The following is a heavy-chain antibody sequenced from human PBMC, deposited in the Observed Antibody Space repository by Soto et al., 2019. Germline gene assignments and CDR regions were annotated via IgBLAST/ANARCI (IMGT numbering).Heavy chain of an antibody. CDR1: GFTFSSYS. CDR3: ARGGGRYSSSWYNWFDP. CDR2: ISSSSSTI. D-gene: IGHD6-13*01. Sequence: EVQLVESGGGLVQPGGSLRLSCAASGFTFSSYSMNWVRQAPGKGLEWVSYISSSSSTIYYADSVKGRFTISRDNAKNSLYLQMNSLRDEDTAVYYCARGGGRYSSSWYNWFDPWGQGTLVTVSS. V-gene: IGHV3-48*02. J-gene: IGHJ5*02.